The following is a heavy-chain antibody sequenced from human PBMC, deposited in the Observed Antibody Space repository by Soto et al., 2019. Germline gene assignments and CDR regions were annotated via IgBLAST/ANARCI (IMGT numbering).Heavy chain of an antibody. V-gene: IGHV3-23*01. D-gene: IGHD3-16*01. CDR2: ISGSGGST. J-gene: IGHJ4*02. Sequence: EVQLLESGGGLVQPGGSLRLSCAASGFTFSSYAMSWVRQAPGKGLEWVSAISGSGGSTYYADSVKGRFTISRDNYKNTLYLQMNSLRAEDTAVYYCAKATRDYDYVWGSYPVVGYFDYWGQGTLVTVSS. CDR3: AKATRDYDYVWGSYPVVGYFDY. CDR1: GFTFSSYA.